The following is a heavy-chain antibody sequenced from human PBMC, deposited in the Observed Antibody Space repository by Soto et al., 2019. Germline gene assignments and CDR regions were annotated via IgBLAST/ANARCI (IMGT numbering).Heavy chain of an antibody. D-gene: IGHD6-13*01. CDR3: ARRWGGIAAASKIRVPQASSGSHRSPDWFDP. J-gene: IGHJ5*02. V-gene: IGHV4-34*01. CDR1: GGSFSGYY. CDR2: INHSGST. Sequence: SETLSLTSAVYGGSFSGYYWSWIRQPPGKGLEWIGEINHSGSTNYNPSLKSRVTISVDTSKNQFSLKLSSVTAADTAVYYCARRWGGIAAASKIRVPQASSGSHRSPDWFDPWGQGTLVTVSS.